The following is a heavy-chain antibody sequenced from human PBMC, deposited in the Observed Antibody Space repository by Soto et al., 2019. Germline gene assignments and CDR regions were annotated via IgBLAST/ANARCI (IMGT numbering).Heavy chain of an antibody. J-gene: IGHJ5*02. V-gene: IGHV4-39*01. CDR3: ARHDIVVVPAAMSWFDP. CDR2: IYYSGST. D-gene: IGHD2-2*01. Sequence: QLQLQESGPGLVKPSETLSLTCTVSGGSISSSSYYWGWIRQPPGKGLEWIGSIYYSGSTYYNPSLKSRVTISVDTSKNQFSLKLSSVTAADTAVYYCARHDIVVVPAAMSWFDPWGQGTLVTVSS. CDR1: GGSISSSSYY.